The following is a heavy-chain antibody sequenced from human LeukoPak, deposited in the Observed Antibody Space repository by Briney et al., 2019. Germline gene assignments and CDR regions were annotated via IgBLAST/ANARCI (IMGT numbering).Heavy chain of an antibody. J-gene: IGHJ4*02. D-gene: IGHD5-12*01. CDR3: ARDPDSGYDLDPHFDY. CDR1: GYTFTSYG. V-gene: IGHV1-18*01. CDR2: ISAYNGNT. Sequence: ASVKVSCKASGYTFTSYGIIWVRQAPGQGLEWMGWISAYNGNTNYAQKLQGRVTMTTDTSTSTAYMELRSLRSDDTAVYYCARDPDSGYDLDPHFDYWGQGTLVTVSS.